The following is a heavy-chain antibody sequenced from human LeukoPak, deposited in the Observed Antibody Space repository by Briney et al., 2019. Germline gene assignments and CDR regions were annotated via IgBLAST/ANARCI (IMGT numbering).Heavy chain of an antibody. CDR3: ARDPGAFRGLHYANYYYMDV. D-gene: IGHD3-10*01. CDR1: GFTFSSYE. Sequence: KPGGSLRLSCAASGFTFSSYEMNWVRQAPGKGLEWVSSISSSSSYIFYADSVKGRFTISRDNAKNSLYLQMNSLRAEDTAVYYCARDPGAFRGLHYANYYYMDVWGKGTTVTVSS. CDR2: ISSSSSYI. V-gene: IGHV3-21*01. J-gene: IGHJ6*03.